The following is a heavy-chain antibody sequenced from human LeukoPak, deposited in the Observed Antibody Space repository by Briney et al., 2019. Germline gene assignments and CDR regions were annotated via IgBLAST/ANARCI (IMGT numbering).Heavy chain of an antibody. J-gene: IGHJ6*01. CDR3: ARDSRYYDFWSGYFYYYYYGMDV. V-gene: IGHV1-69*13. CDR1: GGTFSSYG. D-gene: IGHD3-3*01. Sequence: EASVKVSCKASGGTFSSYGISWVRQAPGQGLEWMGGIIPIFGTANYAQKFQGRVTITADESTSTAYMELSSLRSEDTAVYYCARDSRYYDFWSGYFYYYYYGMDVWGQGTTVTVSS. CDR2: IIPIFGTA.